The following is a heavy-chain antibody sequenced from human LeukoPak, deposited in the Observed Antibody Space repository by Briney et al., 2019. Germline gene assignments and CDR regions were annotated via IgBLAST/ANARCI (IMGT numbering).Heavy chain of an antibody. J-gene: IGHJ4*02. CDR2: ISYDGSNK. V-gene: IGHV3-30-3*01. CDR3: ARAPSIMIDY. Sequence: PGGSLRLSCAASGFTFSSYAMHWVRQAPGKGLEWVAVISYDGSNKYYADSVKGRFTISRDNSKNTLYLQMNSLRAEDTAVYYCARAPSIMIDYWSQGTLVTVSS. D-gene: IGHD3-16*01. CDR1: GFTFSSYA.